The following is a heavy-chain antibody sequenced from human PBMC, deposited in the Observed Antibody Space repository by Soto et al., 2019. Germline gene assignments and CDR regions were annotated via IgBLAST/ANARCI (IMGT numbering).Heavy chain of an antibody. D-gene: IGHD3-22*01. CDR3: ARPTYYYDSSGPPGY. V-gene: IGHV1-58*01. CDR2: IDVGSANA. J-gene: IGHJ4*02. Sequence: SVKVSCKTSGFTFSSSAVHWVRQARGHRLQWIGWIDVGSANANYAQMLQERVTISRDMSTSTAYMELSSLRPEDTAVYYCARPTYYYDSSGPPGYWGQGTLVTVSS. CDR1: GFTFSSSA.